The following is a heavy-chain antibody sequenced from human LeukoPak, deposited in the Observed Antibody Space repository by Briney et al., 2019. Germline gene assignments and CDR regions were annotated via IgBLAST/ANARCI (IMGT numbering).Heavy chain of an antibody. CDR3: ARSADYDFDCASYGVAFDV. V-gene: IGHV4-59*01. D-gene: IGHD3/OR15-3a*01. Sequence: PSESLTLTCTVSGGSISSYYGSWVRQPPGKGLEWVGNIFYTGSTKYNPSLKSRDILSVDSTKNQFSLKLSSVTAAETVMYYGARSADYDFDCASYGVAFDVWGQGTMVTVSS. CDR1: GGSISSYY. CDR2: IFYTGST. J-gene: IGHJ3*01.